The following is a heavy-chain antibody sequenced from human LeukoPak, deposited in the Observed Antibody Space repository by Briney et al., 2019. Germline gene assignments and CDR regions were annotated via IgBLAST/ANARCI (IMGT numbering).Heavy chain of an antibody. CDR1: GGSISWSSYY. D-gene: IGHD4-23*01. CDR2: MSYSGNT. CDR3: ARDGRGGTPVLTYTDS. Sequence: KSSETLSLTCIVSGGSISWSSYYWGWIRQPPGKGLEWIGSMSYSGNTYYNPSLKSRVTISIDTSKNQFSLELSSATAADTAVYYCARDGRGGTPVLTYTDSWGQGTLVTVSS. J-gene: IGHJ4*02. V-gene: IGHV4-39*07.